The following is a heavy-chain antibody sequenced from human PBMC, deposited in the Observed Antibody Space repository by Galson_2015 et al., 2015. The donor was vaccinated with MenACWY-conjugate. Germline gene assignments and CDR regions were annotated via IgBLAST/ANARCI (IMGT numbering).Heavy chain of an antibody. V-gene: IGHV3-23*01. D-gene: IGHD2-8*01. Sequence: SLRLSCAASGFTFSSYAMSWVRQAPGKGLEWVSAISGSGGSTYYADSVKGRFTISRDNSKNTLYLQMNSLRAEDTAVYYCTTDGDPLGRSLYVLGNWGQGTLVTVSS. CDR2: ISGSGGST. J-gene: IGHJ4*02. CDR1: GFTFSSYA. CDR3: TTDGDPLGRSLYVLGN.